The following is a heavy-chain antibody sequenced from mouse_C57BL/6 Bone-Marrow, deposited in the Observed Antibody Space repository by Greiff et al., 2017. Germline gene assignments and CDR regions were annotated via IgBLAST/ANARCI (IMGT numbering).Heavy chain of an antibody. CDR1: GYTFTSYW. V-gene: IGHV1-55*01. CDR2: IYPGSGST. J-gene: IGHJ1*03. Sequence: VQLQQPGAELVKPGASVKMSCKASGYTFTSYWITWVKQRPGQGLEWVGDIYPGSGSTNYNEKFKSKATLTVDTSSSTAYLQLSSLTSEDAAVYYCARPYYSNYWYFDVWGTGTTVTVSS. CDR3: ARPYYSNYWYFDV. D-gene: IGHD2-5*01.